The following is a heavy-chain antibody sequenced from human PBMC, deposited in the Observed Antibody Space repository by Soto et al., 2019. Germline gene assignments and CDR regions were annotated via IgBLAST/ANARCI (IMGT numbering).Heavy chain of an antibody. V-gene: IGHV3-30*03. J-gene: IGHJ4*02. CDR3: ATTGYSSGWYYFDY. CDR2: ISYDGSNK. Sequence: QVQLVESGGGVVQPGRSLRLSCAASGFTFSSYGMHWVRQAPGKGLEWVAVISYDGSNKYYADSVKGRFTISRDNSKNTLYLQMNSLRAEDTAVYYCATTGYSSGWYYFDYWGQGTLVTVSS. D-gene: IGHD6-19*01. CDR1: GFTFSSYG.